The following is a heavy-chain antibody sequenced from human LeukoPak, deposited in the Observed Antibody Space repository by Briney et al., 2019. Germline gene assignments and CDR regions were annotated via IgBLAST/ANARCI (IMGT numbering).Heavy chain of an antibody. CDR3: ARGLLYSGYDFDY. D-gene: IGHD5-12*01. CDR2: INPNSGDT. CDR1: GYTFTGFY. Sequence: ASVKVSCKASGYTFTGFYMHWVRQAPGQGLEWMGWINPNSGDTNYAQKFQGRVTMTRDTSISTAYMELSRLRSDDTAVYYCARGLLYSGYDFDYWGQGTLVTVSS. J-gene: IGHJ4*02. V-gene: IGHV1-2*02.